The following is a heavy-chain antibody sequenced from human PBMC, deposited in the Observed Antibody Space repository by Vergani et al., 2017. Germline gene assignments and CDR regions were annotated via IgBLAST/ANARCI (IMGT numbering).Heavy chain of an antibody. J-gene: IGHJ4*02. CDR3: ARDYLDFSGSGSPYYFDH. Sequence: QVQLVESGGGLVKPGGSLRLSCTASGFFFSDYYMSWLRQAPGKGLEWISYIASSDTTVYYADSVKGRFTISRDNAKNSLYLEMNSLRAEDTAAYYCARDYLDFSGSGSPYYFDHWGQGTQVTVSS. CDR1: GFFFSDYY. D-gene: IGHD3-10*01. CDR2: IASSDTTV. V-gene: IGHV3-11*04.